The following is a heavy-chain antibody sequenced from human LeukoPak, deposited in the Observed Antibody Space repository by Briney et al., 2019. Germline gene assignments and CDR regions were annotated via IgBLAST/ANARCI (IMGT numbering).Heavy chain of an antibody. J-gene: IGHJ4*02. CDR1: GYTFASYD. D-gene: IGHD6-13*01. Sequence: ASVKVSCKASGYTFASYDINWVRQATGQGLEWMGWMNPNSGNTGYAQKFQGRVTMTRNTSISTAYMELSSLRSEDTAVYYCARRTWGIAAADYWGQGTLVTVSS. V-gene: IGHV1-8*01. CDR3: ARRTWGIAAADY. CDR2: MNPNSGNT.